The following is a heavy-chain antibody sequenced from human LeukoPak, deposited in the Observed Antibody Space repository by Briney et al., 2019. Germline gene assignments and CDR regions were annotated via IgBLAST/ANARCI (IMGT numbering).Heavy chain of an antibody. CDR2: INHSGST. V-gene: IGHV4-34*01. CDR1: GGSFSGYY. CDR3: ARAADILTGYLTRDFDY. D-gene: IGHD3-9*01. Sequence: SETLSLTCAVYGGSFSGYYWSWIRQPPGKGLEWIGEINHSGSTNYNPSLKSRVTISVDTSKNQFSLKLSSVTAADTAVYYCARAADILTGYLTRDFDYWGQGTLVTVSS. J-gene: IGHJ4*02.